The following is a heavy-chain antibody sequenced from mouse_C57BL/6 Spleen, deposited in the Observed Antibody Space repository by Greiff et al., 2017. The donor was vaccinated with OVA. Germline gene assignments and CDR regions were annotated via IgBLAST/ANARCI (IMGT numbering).Heavy chain of an antibody. CDR1: GFTFSDYG. Sequence: EVKLVESGGGLVKPGGSLKLSCAASGFTFSDYGMHWVRQAPEKGLEWVAYISSGSSTIYYADTVKGRFTIYRDNAKNTLFLQMTSLRSEDTAMYYCARPDGYAMDYWGQGTSVTVSS. CDR2: ISSGSSTI. D-gene: IGHD2-3*01. J-gene: IGHJ4*01. V-gene: IGHV5-17*01. CDR3: ARPDGYAMDY.